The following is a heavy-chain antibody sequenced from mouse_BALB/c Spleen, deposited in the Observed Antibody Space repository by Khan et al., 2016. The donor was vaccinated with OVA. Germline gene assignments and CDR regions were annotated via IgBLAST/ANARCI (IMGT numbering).Heavy chain of an antibody. CDR3: ARRGIRCDLDY. J-gene: IGHJ2*01. V-gene: IGHV1-7*01. CDR2: INPSTGYT. CDR1: GYTFINYW. Sequence: QVQLQQSGPELAKPGASVKMSCKASGYTFINYWILWVKQRPGQGLEWIGYINPSTGYTEYNPNFKNKATFTADKSSSTAYMQLSSLTSEDSAVYYCARRGIRCDLDYWGQGTTLTVSS. D-gene: IGHD1-1*01.